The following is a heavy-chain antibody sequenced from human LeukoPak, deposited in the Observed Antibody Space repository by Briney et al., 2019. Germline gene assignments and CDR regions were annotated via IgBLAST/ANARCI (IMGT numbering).Heavy chain of an antibody. CDR3: ATYHYDFWSGYYPNVPGYYMDV. CDR2: IKSKTDGGTT. J-gene: IGHJ6*03. CDR1: GFTFSNAW. Sequence: PGGSLRLSCAASGFTFSNAWMSWVRQAPGKGLEWVGRIKSKTDGGTTDYAAPVKGRFSISRDDSKNALYLQMNSLKTEDTAVYYCATYHYDFWSGYYPNVPGYYMDVWGKGTTVTVSS. D-gene: IGHD3-3*01. V-gene: IGHV3-15*01.